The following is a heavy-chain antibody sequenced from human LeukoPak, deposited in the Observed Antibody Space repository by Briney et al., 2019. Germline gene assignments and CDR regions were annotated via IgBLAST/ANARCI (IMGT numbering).Heavy chain of an antibody. CDR1: GYTFIAYY. D-gene: IGHD2-2*01. CDR3: ARDSCSSTSCLSIDDY. CDR2: INPNSGGT. V-gene: IGHV1-2*02. Sequence: ASVRVSCKASGYTFIAYYMHWVRQAPGQGLEWMGWINPNSGGTNYAQKFQGRVTMTRDTSISTVYMELSRLRSDDTAVYYCARDSCSSTSCLSIDDYWGQGTLVSVSS. J-gene: IGHJ4*02.